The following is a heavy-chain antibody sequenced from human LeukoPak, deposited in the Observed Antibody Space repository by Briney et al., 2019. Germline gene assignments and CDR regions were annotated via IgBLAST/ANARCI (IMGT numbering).Heavy chain of an antibody. D-gene: IGHD3-10*01. Sequence: PGGSLRLSCAASGFTFSDYYMSWIRQTPGKGLEWLSYISSSGTSMEYAKSVKGRCTISRDNAKDSLYLQMNSLEVEDTAVYYCAKGHTYGMVWGQGTLVSVSS. CDR2: ISSSGTSM. J-gene: IGHJ4*02. V-gene: IGHV3-11*01. CDR3: AKGHTYGMV. CDR1: GFTFSDYY.